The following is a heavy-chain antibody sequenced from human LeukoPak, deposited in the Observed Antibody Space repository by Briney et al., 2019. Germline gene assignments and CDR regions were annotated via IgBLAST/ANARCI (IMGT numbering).Heavy chain of an antibody. CDR2: IYTSGST. CDR1: GGSISSYY. J-gene: IGHJ4*02. CDR3: ARRGWEPHFDY. Sequence: PSETLSLTCTVSGGSISSYYWSWIRQPPGKGLEWIGYIYTSGSTNYNPSLKSRVTISVDTSKNQFSLKLSSVTAVDTAVYYCARRGWEPHFDYWGQGTLVTVSS. V-gene: IGHV4-4*09. D-gene: IGHD1-26*01.